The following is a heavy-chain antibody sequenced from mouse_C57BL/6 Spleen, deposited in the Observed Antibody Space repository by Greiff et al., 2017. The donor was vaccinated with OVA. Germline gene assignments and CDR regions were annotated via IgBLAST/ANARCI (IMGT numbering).Heavy chain of an antibody. V-gene: IGHV1-82*01. CDR2: IYPGDGDT. CDR1: GYAFSSSW. J-gene: IGHJ2*01. CDR3: ARRDWADY. D-gene: IGHD4-1*01. Sequence: QVQLQQSGPELVKPGASVKISCKASGYAFSSSWMNWVKQRPGKGLEWIGRIYPGDGDTNYNGKFKGKATLTADKSSSTAYMQLSSLTSEDSAVYFCARRDWADYWGQGTTLTVSS.